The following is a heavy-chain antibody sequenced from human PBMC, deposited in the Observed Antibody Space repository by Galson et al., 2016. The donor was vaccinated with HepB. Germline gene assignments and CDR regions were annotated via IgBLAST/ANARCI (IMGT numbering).Heavy chain of an antibody. V-gene: IGHV3-23*01. CDR1: GFAFSSYI. D-gene: IGHD1-1*01. J-gene: IGHJ4*02. CDR3: AKLMGDWGDRSTGFVDY. Sequence: SLRLSCAASGFAFSSYIMSWVRQAPGTRLAWVTAISGSGYDTYYTDPAKGRFTTSKDKSKNTVSLHMNNLRAEDTALYYCAKLMGDWGDRSTGFVDYWGQGTLVTVSS. CDR2: ISGSGYDT.